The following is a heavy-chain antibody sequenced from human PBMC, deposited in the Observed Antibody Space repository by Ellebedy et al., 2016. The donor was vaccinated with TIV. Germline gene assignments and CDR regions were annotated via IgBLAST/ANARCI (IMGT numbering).Heavy chain of an antibody. CDR2: ISSSSSSI. V-gene: IGHV3-21*04. J-gene: IGHJ2*01. Sequence: GESLKISCAASGFTFSSYSMNWVRQAPGKGLEWVSSISSSSSSIYYADSVKGRFTISRDNAKNSVYLQMNSLRAEDTAVYYCARETAWYFDLWGRGTLVTVSS. CDR1: GFTFSSYS. CDR3: ARETAWYFDL.